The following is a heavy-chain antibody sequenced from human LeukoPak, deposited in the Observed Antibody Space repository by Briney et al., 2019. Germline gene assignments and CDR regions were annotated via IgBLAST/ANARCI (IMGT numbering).Heavy chain of an antibody. CDR1: GFTFGAYW. CDR2: IDQGGGDE. V-gene: IGHV3-7*01. Sequence: QPGGSLRLSCEASGFTFGAYWMSWVHQAPGKGLEWVANIDQGGGDEYYADSVKGRFTISRDNAKNTLFLQMNSLRDEDTAVFYCARAGGPHTVDVWGQGTTVTVSS. CDR3: ARAGGPHTVDV. D-gene: IGHD2-8*02. J-gene: IGHJ6*02.